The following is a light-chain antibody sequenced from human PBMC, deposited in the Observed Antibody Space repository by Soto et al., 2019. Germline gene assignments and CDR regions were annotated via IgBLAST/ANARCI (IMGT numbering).Light chain of an antibody. Sequence: EIVMTQSPATLSVSPGERVTLSCRASQSVRSNLAWYQQKPGQAPRLLISGASTRATGIPAKFSGSGSGTECTLSISSLQAEDFAVYYCQQYNNWPLTFGQGTKVEIK. V-gene: IGKV3-15*01. CDR3: QQYNNWPLT. CDR2: GAS. J-gene: IGKJ1*01. CDR1: QSVRSN.